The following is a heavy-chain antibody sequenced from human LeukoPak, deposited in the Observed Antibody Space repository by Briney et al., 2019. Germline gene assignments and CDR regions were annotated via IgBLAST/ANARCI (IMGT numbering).Heavy chain of an antibody. V-gene: IGHV3-23*01. J-gene: IGHJ4*02. D-gene: IGHD6-19*01. CDR1: GFTFTSYA. Sequence: GRSLRLSCAASGFTFTSYAMSWVRQAPGKGLEWVSVISVNGGTTYYAHSVKGRFTISRDNSKNTLYLQMNSLTVDDTAVYYCANVGGTGWRFFDYWGQGTLVTVSS. CDR3: ANVGGTGWRFFDY. CDR2: ISVNGGTT.